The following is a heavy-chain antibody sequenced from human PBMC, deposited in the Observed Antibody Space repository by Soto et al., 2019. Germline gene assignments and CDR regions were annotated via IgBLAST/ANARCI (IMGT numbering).Heavy chain of an antibody. CDR1: GGSIRSNNW. D-gene: IGHD2-15*01. CDR3: ARDRRWFYFDY. CDR2: IFHSGST. Sequence: PSETLSLTCAVSGGSIRSNNWWSWVRQPPGKGLEWIGEIFHSGSTNYNPSLKTRVTISVDTSKNQFSLNLSSVTAADTAVYYCARDRRWFYFDYWGQGTLVTVSS. V-gene: IGHV4-4*02. J-gene: IGHJ4*02.